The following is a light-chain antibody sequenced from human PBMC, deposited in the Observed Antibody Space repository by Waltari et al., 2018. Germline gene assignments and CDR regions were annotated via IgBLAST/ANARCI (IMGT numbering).Light chain of an antibody. J-gene: IGKJ2*01. CDR1: QRVNSRY. Sequence: EIVLTQSPGILSLSPGERATLSCRASQRVNSRYLAWYQQKPGQAPRLLIYGTSSRPTGIPDRFSSSGSDTDFTLTTSRLEPEDFAVYYCQQYGDSPPYTFGQGTKLEIK. CDR3: QQYGDSPPYT. V-gene: IGKV3-20*01. CDR2: GTS.